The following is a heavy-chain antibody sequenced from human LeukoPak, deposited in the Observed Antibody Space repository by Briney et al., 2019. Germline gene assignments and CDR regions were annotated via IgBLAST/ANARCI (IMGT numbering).Heavy chain of an antibody. J-gene: IGHJ6*03. V-gene: IGHV4-4*07. CDR1: GGPISSYY. CDR2: IYTSGST. Sequence: SETLSLTCTVSGGPISSYYWSWIRQPAGKGLEWIGRIYTSGSTNYNPSLKSRVAMSVDTSKNQFSLQLSSVTAADTAVYFCARGGPPGYYYDYYMDVWGKGTTVTISS. CDR3: ARGGPPGYYYDYYMDV.